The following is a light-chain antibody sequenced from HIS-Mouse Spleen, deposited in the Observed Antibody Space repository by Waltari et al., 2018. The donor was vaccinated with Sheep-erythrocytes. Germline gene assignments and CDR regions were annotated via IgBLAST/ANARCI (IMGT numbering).Light chain of an antibody. CDR1: SSDVGGYNY. V-gene: IGLV2-11*01. Sequence: QSALTQPRSVSGSPGQSVTISCTGTSSDVGGYNYVSWYQQHSGKAPKLMIYDVSKRPSGVPDRFSGSKSGNTASLTISGLQAEDEADYYCCSYAGSYNHVFATGTRSPS. CDR3: CSYAGSYNHV. CDR2: DVS. J-gene: IGLJ1*01.